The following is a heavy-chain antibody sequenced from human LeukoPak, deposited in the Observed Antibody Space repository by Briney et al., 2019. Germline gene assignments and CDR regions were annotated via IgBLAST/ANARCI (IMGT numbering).Heavy chain of an antibody. CDR2: IIPIFGTA. Sequence: GASVKVSCKASGGTFSSYAISWVRQAPGQGLEWMGGIIPIFGTANYAQKFQGRVTITADKSTSTAYMELRSLRSDDTAVYYCARDGYYYDSSGTDPWGQGTMVTVSS. CDR3: ARDGYYYDSSGTDP. J-gene: IGHJ3*01. CDR1: GGTFSSYA. V-gene: IGHV1-69*06. D-gene: IGHD3-22*01.